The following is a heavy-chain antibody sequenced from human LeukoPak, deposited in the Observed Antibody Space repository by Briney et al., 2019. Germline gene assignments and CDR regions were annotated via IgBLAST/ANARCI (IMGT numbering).Heavy chain of an antibody. Sequence: GGSLRLSCAASGFTVSSNYMSWVRQAPGKGLEWVSVIYSGGSTYYADSVKGRFTISRDNSKNTLYLQMNSLRAEDTAVYYCARSTTYYYDSSGHYYSYPFDYWGQGTLVTVSS. D-gene: IGHD3-22*01. CDR1: GFTVSSNY. J-gene: IGHJ4*02. V-gene: IGHV3-53*01. CDR3: ARSTTYYYDSSGHYYSYPFDY. CDR2: IYSGGST.